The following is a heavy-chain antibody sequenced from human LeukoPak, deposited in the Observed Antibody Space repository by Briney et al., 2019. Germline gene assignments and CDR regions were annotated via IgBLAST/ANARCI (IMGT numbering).Heavy chain of an antibody. CDR3: ARGTMTTVTYYFDY. Sequence: PSETLSLTCAVYGASFSGYYWSWIRQPPGKGLEWIGEINHSGSTNYNPSLKSRVTISVDTSKNQFSLKLSSVTAADTAVYYCARGTMTTVTYYFDYWGQGTLVTVSS. J-gene: IGHJ4*02. D-gene: IGHD4-17*01. CDR1: GASFSGYY. V-gene: IGHV4-34*01. CDR2: INHSGST.